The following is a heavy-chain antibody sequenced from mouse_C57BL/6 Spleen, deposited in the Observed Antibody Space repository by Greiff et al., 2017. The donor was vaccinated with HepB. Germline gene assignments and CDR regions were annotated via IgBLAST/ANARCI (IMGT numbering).Heavy chain of an antibody. CDR2: ILPGSGST. J-gene: IGHJ2*01. CDR3: ARNYGSSSPFDY. CDR1: GYTFTGYC. Sequence: QVQLKESGAELMKPGASVKLSCKATGYTFTGYCIEWVKQRPGHGLEWIGEILPGSGSTNYTEKFKGKATFTADTSSNTTYMQLSSLTTEDSAIYYCARNYGSSSPFDYWGQGTTLTVSS. V-gene: IGHV1-9*01. D-gene: IGHD1-1*01.